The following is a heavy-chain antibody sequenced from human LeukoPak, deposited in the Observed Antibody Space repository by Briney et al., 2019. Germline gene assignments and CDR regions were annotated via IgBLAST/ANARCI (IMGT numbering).Heavy chain of an antibody. CDR2: ISAYNGNT. CDR1: GYTFTGYY. Sequence: ASVKVSCKASGYTFTGYYMHWVRQAPGQGLEWMGWISAYNGNTNYAQKLQGRVTMTTDTSTSTAYMELRSLRSDDTAVYYCARGHTYYYDSSGLDHFDYWGQGTLVTVSS. CDR3: ARGHTYYYDSSGLDHFDY. V-gene: IGHV1-18*04. J-gene: IGHJ4*02. D-gene: IGHD3-22*01.